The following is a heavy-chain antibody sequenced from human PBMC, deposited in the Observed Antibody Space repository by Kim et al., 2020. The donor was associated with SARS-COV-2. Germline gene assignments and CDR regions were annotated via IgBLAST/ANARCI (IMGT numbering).Heavy chain of an antibody. J-gene: IGHJ4*02. CDR2: DGSGT. V-gene: IGHV3-7*01. CDR3: ATSLDF. Sequence: DGSGTFYDDSVKGRFTISRDNAKDSLYLQVNSLRVEGTAMYFCATSLDFWGQGTLVTVSS.